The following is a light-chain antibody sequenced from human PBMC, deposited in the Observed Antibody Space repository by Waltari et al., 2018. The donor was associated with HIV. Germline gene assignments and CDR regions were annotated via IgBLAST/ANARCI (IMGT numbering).Light chain of an antibody. V-gene: IGKV3-15*01. Sequence: EIVMTQSPATLSVSPGERVTLSCRASRSVNSNLAWYQQKPCQAPRLLIYGAFGRAAGIPARFSGGGSGTEFTLTISSLQSEDVAVYYCQQYENWPPITFGQGTRLEIK. CDR1: RSVNSN. CDR3: QQYENWPPIT. J-gene: IGKJ5*01. CDR2: GAF.